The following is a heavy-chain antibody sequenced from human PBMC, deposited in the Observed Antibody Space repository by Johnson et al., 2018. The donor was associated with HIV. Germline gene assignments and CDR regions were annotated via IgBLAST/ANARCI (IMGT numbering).Heavy chain of an antibody. CDR1: GFTFSSYP. J-gene: IGHJ3*02. CDR3: ARLPSGDSRDACDM. V-gene: IGHV3-30*04. Sequence: QMLLVESGGGVVQPGRSLRLSCAASGFTFSSYPMHWVRQAPGKGLEWVAFISYDGNSKYFADSVKGRFTISRDNSKNTLYLQMNSLRPEDTAGYYCARLPSGDSRDACDMWGQGIMVTVSS. CDR2: ISYDGNSK. D-gene: IGHD5-18*01.